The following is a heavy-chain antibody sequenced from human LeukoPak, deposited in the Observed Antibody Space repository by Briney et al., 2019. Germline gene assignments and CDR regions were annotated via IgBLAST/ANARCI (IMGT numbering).Heavy chain of an antibody. CDR3: ARRVVRGVKVYFDY. J-gene: IGHJ4*02. V-gene: IGHV1-8*01. Sequence: GASVKVSCKASGYTFTSYDINWVRQATGQGLEWMGWMNPNSGNTGYAQKFQGRVTMTRNTSISTAYMELSSLRSEDPAVYYCARRVVRGVKVYFDYWGQGTLVTVSS. CDR2: MNPNSGNT. CDR1: GYTFTSYD. D-gene: IGHD3-10*01.